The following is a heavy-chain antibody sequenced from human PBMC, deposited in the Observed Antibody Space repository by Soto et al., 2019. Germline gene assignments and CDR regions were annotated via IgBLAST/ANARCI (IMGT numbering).Heavy chain of an antibody. CDR1: GGSFSGYY. CDR3: ARGDDYYNWNYWFDP. Sequence: SETLSLTCAVYGGSFSGYYWSWIRQPPGKGLEWIGEINHSGSTNYNPSLKSRVTISVDTSKNQFSLKLSSVTAADTAVYYCARGDDYYNWNYWFDPWGQGTLVTVSS. D-gene: IGHD1-7*01. J-gene: IGHJ5*02. CDR2: INHSGST. V-gene: IGHV4-34*01.